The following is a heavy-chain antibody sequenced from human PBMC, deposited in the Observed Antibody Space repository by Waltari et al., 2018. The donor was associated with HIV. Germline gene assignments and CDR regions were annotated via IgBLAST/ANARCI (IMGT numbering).Heavy chain of an antibody. CDR1: GFALITSS. CDR2: ITPSSSDI. D-gene: IGHD4-17*01. CDR3: TTQGPYGDLNY. J-gene: IGHJ4*02. Sequence: EVHLVESGGGLVQPGGSLRLSCAASGFALITSSMNWVRQSPGKGLEWISNITPSSSDILYADSVKGRFTVSRDNAKNSMSLQMNSLRAEDTAVYYCTTQGPYGDLNYWGQGTLVTVSS. V-gene: IGHV3-48*01.